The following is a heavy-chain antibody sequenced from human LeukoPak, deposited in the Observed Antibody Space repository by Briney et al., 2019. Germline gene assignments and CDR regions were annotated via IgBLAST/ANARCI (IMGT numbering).Heavy chain of an antibody. CDR3: AKEGESHGAFDI. Sequence: GGALRLSCAASGFTLSSYGMLWVRQAPGEGLEGVAVISYDGSNKYYADSVKGRFTISRDNSKNTLYLQMNSLRAEDTAVYYCAKEGESHGAFDIWGQGTMVTVSS. CDR2: ISYDGSNK. J-gene: IGHJ3*02. V-gene: IGHV3-30*18. CDR1: GFTLSSYG. D-gene: IGHD3-16*01.